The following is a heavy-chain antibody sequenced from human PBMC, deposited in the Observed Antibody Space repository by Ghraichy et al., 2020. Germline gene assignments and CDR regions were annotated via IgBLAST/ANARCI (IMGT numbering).Heavy chain of an antibody. V-gene: IGHV3-7*01. CDR2: IKQDGSEK. J-gene: IGHJ3*02. Sequence: GGSLRLSCAASEFTFINFWMSWVRQAPGKGLEWVADIKQDGSEKYYAGSVKGRFTISRDNAKDLLYLQLNSLRADDTAVYYCARYCGGGSCPSGRGGVDIWGQGTMVTVSS. CDR1: EFTFINFW. CDR3: ARYCGGGSCPSGRGGVDI. D-gene: IGHD2-21*01.